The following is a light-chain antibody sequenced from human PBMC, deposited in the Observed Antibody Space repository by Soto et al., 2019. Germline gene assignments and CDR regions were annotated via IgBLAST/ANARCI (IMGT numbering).Light chain of an antibody. CDR2: KAS. J-gene: IGKJ5*01. V-gene: IGKV1-5*03. CDR3: QQYKSYCT. CDR1: QSISSW. Sequence: DIQMTQSPSTLSASVGDRVTITCRASQSISSWLAWYQQKPGKAPKLLIYKASSLESGVPSRFSGSGSGTEFTLTISSLHPDDFATYYCQQYKSYCTFGQGTRVEIK.